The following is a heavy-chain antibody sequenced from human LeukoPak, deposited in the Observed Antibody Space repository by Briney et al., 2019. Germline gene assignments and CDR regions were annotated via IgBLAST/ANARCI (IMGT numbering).Heavy chain of an antibody. V-gene: IGHV3-21*06. CDR1: GFTFSTYS. D-gene: IGHD2-2*03. J-gene: IGHJ4*02. CDR3: ARDLGNGYCSSASCRGGDY. CDR2: ISTSGNFI. Sequence: PGGSLRLSCAASGFTFSTYSVNWVRQAPGKGLEWVSSISTSGNFIHYAESVKGRFTISRDNANNSLYLQMNSLRAEDTAVYYCARDLGNGYCSSASCRGGDYWGQGTLVTVSS.